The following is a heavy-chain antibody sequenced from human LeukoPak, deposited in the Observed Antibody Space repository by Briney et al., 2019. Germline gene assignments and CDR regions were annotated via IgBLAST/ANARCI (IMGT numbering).Heavy chain of an antibody. D-gene: IGHD4-17*01. Sequence: ASVKVSCKASGYTFTSYYIHWVRQAPGQGLEWMGKINPSGGSTSYAQKFQGRVTMTRDTSTSTVYMELSSLRSEDTAVYYCARRPVTTNYYYGMDVWGQGTTVTVSS. J-gene: IGHJ6*02. CDR1: GYTFTSYY. V-gene: IGHV1-46*01. CDR2: INPSGGST. CDR3: ARRPVTTNYYYGMDV.